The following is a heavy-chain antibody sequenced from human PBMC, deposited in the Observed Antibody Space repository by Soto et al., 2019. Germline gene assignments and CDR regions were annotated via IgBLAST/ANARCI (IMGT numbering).Heavy chain of an antibody. J-gene: IGHJ6*02. V-gene: IGHV3-30*18. CDR1: GFTFSSYG. CDR2: ISYDGSNK. CDR3: AKDESSGWWEFYYYYGMDV. D-gene: IGHD6-19*01. Sequence: QVQLVESGGGVVQPGRSLRLSCAASGFTFSSYGMHWVRQAPGKGLEWVAVISYDGSNKYYADSVKGRFTISRDNSKNTLYLQMNSLRAEDTAVYYCAKDESSGWWEFYYYYGMDVWGQGTTVTVSS.